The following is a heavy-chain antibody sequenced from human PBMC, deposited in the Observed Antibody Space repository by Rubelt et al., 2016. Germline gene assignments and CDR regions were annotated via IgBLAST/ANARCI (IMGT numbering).Heavy chain of an antibody. D-gene: IGHD3-22*01. CDR1: GFTFNDYW. Sequence: QLVESGGGLVQPGGSLRLSCAASGFTFNDYWMTWVRQAPEKGLEWVSYISSSSSTIYYADSVRGRFTISRDNAKNSLYLQTNSLRAEDTAVYYCARASYYESSGYDDAFDIWGQGTMVTVSS. CDR2: ISSSSSTI. CDR3: ARASYYESSGYDDAFDI. J-gene: IGHJ3*02. V-gene: IGHV3-48*04.